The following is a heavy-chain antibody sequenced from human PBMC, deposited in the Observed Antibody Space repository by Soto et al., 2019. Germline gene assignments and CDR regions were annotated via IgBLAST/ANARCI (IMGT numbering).Heavy chain of an antibody. Sequence: QVQLVESGGGVVQPGRSLRLSCAASGFTFSSYGMYWVRQAPGKGLEWVAVIWYDGSNKYYADSVKGRFTISRDNSKNTLYLQMNSLRAEDTAVYYCARDQGSSWYSPFDYWGQGTLVTVSS. D-gene: IGHD6-13*01. CDR3: ARDQGSSWYSPFDY. CDR1: GFTFSSYG. V-gene: IGHV3-33*01. CDR2: IWYDGSNK. J-gene: IGHJ4*02.